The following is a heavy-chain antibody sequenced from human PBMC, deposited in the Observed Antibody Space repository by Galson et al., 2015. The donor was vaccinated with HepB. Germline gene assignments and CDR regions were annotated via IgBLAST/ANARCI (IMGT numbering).Heavy chain of an antibody. J-gene: IGHJ3*02. CDR3: AKDLLPKHLDAFDI. CDR2: ISYDGSNK. Sequence: SLRLSCAASGFTFSSYGMHWVRQAPGKGLEWVAVISYDGSNKYYADSVKGRFTISRDNSKNTLYLQMNSLRAEDTAVYYCAKDLLPKHLDAFDIWGQGTMVTVSS. D-gene: IGHD3-22*01. V-gene: IGHV3-30*18. CDR1: GFTFSSYG.